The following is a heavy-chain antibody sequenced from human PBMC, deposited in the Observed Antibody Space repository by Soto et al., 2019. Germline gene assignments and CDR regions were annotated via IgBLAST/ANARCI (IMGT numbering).Heavy chain of an antibody. D-gene: IGHD3-10*01. J-gene: IGHJ6*02. CDR2: IYYSGST. CDR1: GGSISSGGYY. V-gene: IGHV4-31*03. CDR3: GSPHLTMVPGVINYYYGMAV. Sequence: PSETLSLTCTVSGGSISSGGYYWSWIRQHPGKVLEWSGYIYYSGSTYYNPSLKGRVTKVADACKNQFSIKLDSVTAADTAVYYCGSPHLTMVPGVINYYYGMAVWGQGTTVTVSS.